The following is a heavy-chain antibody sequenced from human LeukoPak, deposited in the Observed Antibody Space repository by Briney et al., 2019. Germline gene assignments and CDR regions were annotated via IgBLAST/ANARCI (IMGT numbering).Heavy chain of an antibody. J-gene: IGHJ4*02. Sequence: SETLSLTCTVSGGSIGSYYWSWIRQPPGKGLEWIGYIYYSGSTNYNPSLKSRVTISVDTSNNQFSLKLSYVTAADTAMYYCARGGWSLDYWGQGTLVTVSS. D-gene: IGHD6-19*01. CDR3: ARGGWSLDY. CDR2: IYYSGST. CDR1: GGSIGSYY. V-gene: IGHV4-59*01.